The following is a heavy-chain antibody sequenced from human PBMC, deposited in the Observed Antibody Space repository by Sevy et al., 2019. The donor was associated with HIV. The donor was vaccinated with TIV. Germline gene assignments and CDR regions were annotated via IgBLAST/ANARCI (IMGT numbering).Heavy chain of an antibody. CDR2: IYHTGST. D-gene: IGHD3-9*01. J-gene: IGHJ4*02. Sequence: SETLSLTCTVFDASLSTYYWNWIRQPPGKGLEWIGYIYHTGSTNYNSSLKSRVTISIDTSQNHFSLNLNSVTAADTAVYYCARSPYDILTGSSDSFDYWGQGSLVTVSS. CDR3: ARSPYDILTGSSDSFDY. CDR1: DASLSTYY. V-gene: IGHV4-59*13.